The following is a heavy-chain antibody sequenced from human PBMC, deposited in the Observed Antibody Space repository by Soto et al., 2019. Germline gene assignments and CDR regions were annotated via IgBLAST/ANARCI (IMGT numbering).Heavy chain of an antibody. V-gene: IGHV3-11*01. D-gene: IGHD1-1*01. Sequence: SLKICCGACGFSLRDHFMSWLRQAPGKGLEWVSYIGPYGNSIYYADSVNGRFTTTSDDDTKSLSLHMNSMRIDDTAIYYCARYDNTYGVYWGQGTPVTVSS. CDR2: IGPYGNSI. J-gene: IGHJ4*02. CDR3: ARYDNTYGVY. CDR1: GFSLRDHF.